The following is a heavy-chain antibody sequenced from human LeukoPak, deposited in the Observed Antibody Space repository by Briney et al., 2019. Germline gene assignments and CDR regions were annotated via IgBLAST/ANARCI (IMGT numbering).Heavy chain of an antibody. V-gene: IGHV4-59*08. CDR1: GDSIRRNH. Sequence: SSETLSLTCGISGDSIRRNHWSWIRQPPGKGLEWIGYIHYSGNTNYNPSLKSRVSISVDTSKNQFSLKLTSVTAADTAVYYCAAYRSGTHYNSYYFDDWGQGTLVIVSS. D-gene: IGHD3-10*01. CDR3: AAYRSGTHYNSYYFDD. CDR2: IHYSGNT. J-gene: IGHJ4*02.